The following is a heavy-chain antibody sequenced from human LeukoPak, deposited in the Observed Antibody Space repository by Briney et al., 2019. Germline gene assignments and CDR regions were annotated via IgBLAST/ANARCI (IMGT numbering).Heavy chain of an antibody. J-gene: IGHJ4*02. CDR3: ATPGEYCSGSRCSFDW. CDR1: GISFSGQT. D-gene: IGHD2-15*01. V-gene: IGHV3-21*01. CDR2: ITSRSSYI. Sequence: GGSLRLSCRVSGISFSGQTMHWVRQAPGKGLQWVSSITSRSSYISYGDSVKGRFTISRDNAKQSLYLQMNSLGPEDMAVYYCATPGEYCSGSRCSFDWWCQGTLVTVSS.